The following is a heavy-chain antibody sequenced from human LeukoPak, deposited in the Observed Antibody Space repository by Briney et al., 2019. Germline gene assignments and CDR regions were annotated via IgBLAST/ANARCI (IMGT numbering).Heavy chain of an antibody. J-gene: IGHJ4*02. V-gene: IGHV1-69*13. D-gene: IGHD5-18*01. Sequence: ASVKVSCKASGGTFSSYAISWVRQAPGQGLEWMGGIIPIFGTANYAQKFQGRVTITADESTSTAYMELSSLRSEDTSVYYCASPTRGYSYGPFDYWGQGTLVIVSS. CDR2: IIPIFGTA. CDR1: GGTFSSYA. CDR3: ASPTRGYSYGPFDY.